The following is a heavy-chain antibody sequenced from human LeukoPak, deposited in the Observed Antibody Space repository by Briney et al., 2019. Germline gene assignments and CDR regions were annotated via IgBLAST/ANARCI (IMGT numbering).Heavy chain of an antibody. D-gene: IGHD5-18*01. CDR3: ARGGSDTAMAHDY. Sequence: GGSLRLSCAASGFTFSNYWMHWVRQTPGEGLVCVSLIKGDGSSTTYADSVKGRFTISRDDAKSTLFLQVNSLRAEDTAVYFCARGGSDTAMAHDYWGQGTLVTVSS. J-gene: IGHJ4*02. V-gene: IGHV3-74*01. CDR1: GFTFSNYW. CDR2: IKGDGSST.